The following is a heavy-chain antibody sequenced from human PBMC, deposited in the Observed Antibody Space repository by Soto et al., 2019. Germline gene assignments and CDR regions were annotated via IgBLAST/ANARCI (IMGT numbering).Heavy chain of an antibody. CDR1: GFTFSNYG. V-gene: IGHV3-30*03. J-gene: IGHJ4*02. D-gene: IGHD6-19*01. CDR3: ARRPAVAGTLDY. Sequence: GGSLRLSCAASGFTFSNYGMHWVRQAPGKGLEWVAVISYDGNNKYYADSVKGRFTISRDNSKNTLYLQMNSLRTEDTAVYYCARRPAVAGTLDYWGQGTLVTVSS. CDR2: ISYDGNNK.